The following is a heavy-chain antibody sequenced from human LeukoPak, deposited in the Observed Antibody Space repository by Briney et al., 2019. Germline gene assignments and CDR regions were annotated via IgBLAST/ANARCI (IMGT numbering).Heavy chain of an antibody. CDR3: ARHGLGYYDSSGYAVPLDH. Sequence: GESLKISCKGSGYKFSNYWIAWVRQMPGKGLEFMGIIYPGDSDTRYSPSFQGQVTISVDTSINTAYLQWSSLKASDTAVYFCARHGLGYYDSSGYAVPLDHWGQGTLVTVSS. CDR2: IYPGDSDT. V-gene: IGHV5-51*01. D-gene: IGHD3-22*01. CDR1: GYKFSNYW. J-gene: IGHJ4*02.